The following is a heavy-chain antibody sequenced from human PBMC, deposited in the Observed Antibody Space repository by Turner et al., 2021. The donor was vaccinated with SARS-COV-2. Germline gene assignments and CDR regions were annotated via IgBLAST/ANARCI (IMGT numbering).Heavy chain of an antibody. Sequence: EVQLVETGGGLFQPGGSLRLSCAASGFTVSSNYMSWVRQAPGKGLEWVSVIYSGGSTYYADSVKGRFTISRDNSKNTLYLQMNSLRAEDTAVYYCAGNLAPTSFGMDVWGQGTTVTVSS. J-gene: IGHJ6*02. CDR3: AGNLAPTSFGMDV. CDR1: GFTVSSNY. CDR2: IYSGGST. V-gene: IGHV3-53*02.